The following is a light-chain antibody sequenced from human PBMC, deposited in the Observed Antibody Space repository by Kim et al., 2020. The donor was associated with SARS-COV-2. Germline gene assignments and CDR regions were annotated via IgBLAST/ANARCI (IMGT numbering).Light chain of an antibody. CDR3: MQPLQTPYS. Sequence: PDPMLCRSSQCLLKYSDGFNYVDLYLEKPGQSPQLLIDLGSHRACGVPDRFSGSGSGTDFSLEISRVEAGDVGFYYCMQPLQTPYSFGPGTKLYI. CDR2: LGS. V-gene: IGKV2-28*01. CDR1: QCLLKYSDGFNY. J-gene: IGKJ2*03.